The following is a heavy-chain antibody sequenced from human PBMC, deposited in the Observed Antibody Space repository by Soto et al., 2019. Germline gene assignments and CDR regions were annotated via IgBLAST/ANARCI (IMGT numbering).Heavy chain of an antibody. CDR2: ISGSGGST. D-gene: IGHD5-12*01. CDR1: GFTFSSYA. J-gene: IGHJ6*02. V-gene: IGHV3-23*01. CDR3: AKGSGYDSRSSYYYYGMDV. Sequence: GESLRLSCAASGFTFSSYAMSWVRQAPGKGLEWVSAISGSGGSTYYADSVKGRFTISRDNSKITLYLQMNSLRAEDTAVYYCAKGSGYDSRSSYYYYGMDVWGQGTTVTVSS.